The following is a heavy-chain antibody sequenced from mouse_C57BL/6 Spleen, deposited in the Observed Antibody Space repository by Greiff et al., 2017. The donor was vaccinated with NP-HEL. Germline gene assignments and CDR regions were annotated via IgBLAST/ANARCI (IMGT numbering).Heavy chain of an antibody. J-gene: IGHJ1*03. V-gene: IGHV1-80*01. CDR3: ARALYYPDV. CDR2: IYPGDGDT. CDR1: GYAFSSYW. D-gene: IGHD1-1*01. Sequence: QVQLQQSGAELVKPGASVKISCKASGYAFSSYWMNWLKQRPGKGLEWIGQIYPGDGDTNYNGKFKGKATLTADKSSSTAYMQLSSLTSEDSAVYFCARALYYPDVWGTGTTVTVSS.